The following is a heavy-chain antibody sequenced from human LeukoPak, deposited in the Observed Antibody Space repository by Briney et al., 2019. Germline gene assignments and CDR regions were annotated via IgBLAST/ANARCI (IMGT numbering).Heavy chain of an antibody. D-gene: IGHD3-22*01. V-gene: IGHV4-59*01. Sequence: SETLSLTCTLSGGSINNYFWSWIRQPPGKGLEWIGYIHNSGSSNYNPSLKSRATFSVDTSENQLSLRLNSVTAADTAVYYCASLGGYYESSVSSQLEACDLWGQGTMVTVSS. CDR2: IHNSGSS. CDR1: GGSINNYF. J-gene: IGHJ3*01. CDR3: ASLGGYYESSVSSQLEACDL.